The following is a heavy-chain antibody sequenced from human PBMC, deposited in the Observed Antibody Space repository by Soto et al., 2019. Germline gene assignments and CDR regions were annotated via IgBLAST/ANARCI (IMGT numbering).Heavy chain of an antibody. Sequence: EVQLVESGGGLVQPGRSLRLACAASGFTFDDYAMHWVRQGPGKGLEWVSGISWNSGRIDYADSVKGRFTISRDNAKKSLYLQMNSLRGEDTALYDCAKDIREYGSGWTYFDNWGQGPLVTVSS. CDR3: AKDIREYGSGWTYFDN. D-gene: IGHD6-19*01. V-gene: IGHV3-9*01. CDR1: GFTFDDYA. CDR2: ISWNSGRI. J-gene: IGHJ4*02.